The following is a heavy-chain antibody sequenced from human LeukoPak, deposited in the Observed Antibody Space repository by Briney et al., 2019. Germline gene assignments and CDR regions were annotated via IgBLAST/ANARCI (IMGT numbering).Heavy chain of an antibody. V-gene: IGHV3-30*18. CDR3: AKFPTYYYDSSGYYPLDY. CDR1: GFFFSNYA. Sequence: GESLRLSCTASGFFFSNYAMHWVRQAPGKGLEWVTMISYHGTTKYYADSVKGRFTVSRDNSRNTLYLQMNSLRAEDTAVYYCAKFPTYYYDSSGYYPLDYWGQGTLVTVSP. CDR2: ISYHGTTK. D-gene: IGHD3-22*01. J-gene: IGHJ4*02.